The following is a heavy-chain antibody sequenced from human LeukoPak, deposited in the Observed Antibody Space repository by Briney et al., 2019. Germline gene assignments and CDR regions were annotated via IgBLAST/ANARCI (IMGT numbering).Heavy chain of an antibody. CDR1: GGSISSSSYY. CDR2: IYYSGST. J-gene: IGHJ2*01. V-gene: IGHV4-39*07. CDR3: ARARYVLTGYLGRPGWYFDF. Sequence: SETLSLTCTVSGGSISSSSYYWGWIRQPPGKGLEWIGSIYYSGSTYYNQSPKSRVTISVDTSKNQFSLKLSSVTAADTAVYYCARARYVLTGYLGRPGWYFDFWGRGTLVSVSS. D-gene: IGHD3-9*01.